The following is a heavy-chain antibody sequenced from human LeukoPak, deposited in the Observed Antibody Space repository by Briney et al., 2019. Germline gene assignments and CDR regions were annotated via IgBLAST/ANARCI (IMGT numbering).Heavy chain of an antibody. CDR2: ISGSVVST. D-gene: IGHD2-8*02. Sequence: GGSLRLSCAAPRVTFSSYATSSGRQGPGKGLEWGSDISGSVVSTYYGDTVKGRFTISRDNSKNTLGLQMNTLRAEDTALYYCAKEPRACTGATCPCAGGYYLTYWGRGTLVAVSS. J-gene: IGHJ4*02. CDR1: RVTFSSYA. CDR3: AKEPRACTGATCPCAGGYYLTY. V-gene: IGHV3-23*01.